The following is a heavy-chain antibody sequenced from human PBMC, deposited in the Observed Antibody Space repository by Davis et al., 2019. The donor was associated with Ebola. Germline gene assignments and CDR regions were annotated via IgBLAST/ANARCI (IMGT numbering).Heavy chain of an antibody. CDR3: SREVRGGFSPMDL. Sequence: GESLKISCAASGFTFINYWMHWVRQAPGKGLEWVSRANSDGSTTGYGDSVKGRFTISRDNARNTLYPQMNSLRAEDTAVYYCSREVRGGFSPMDLWGTGTTVTVSS. V-gene: IGHV3-74*01. D-gene: IGHD5-18*01. CDR2: ANSDGSTT. CDR1: GFTFINYW. J-gene: IGHJ6*04.